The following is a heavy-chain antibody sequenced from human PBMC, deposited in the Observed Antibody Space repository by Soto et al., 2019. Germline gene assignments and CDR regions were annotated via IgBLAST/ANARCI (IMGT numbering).Heavy chain of an antibody. CDR2: ISYDGSDK. CDR3: AREDNTAMVIDN. CDR1: GFPFRSYT. V-gene: IGHV3-30*04. Sequence: VGSLRLSCAASGFPFRSYTIPWVRQAPGKGLEWVAAISYDGSDKLYVGSVKGRFTLSRDNSMNTVYLQMDSLRVEDTAVYYCAREDNTAMVIDNWGQGTLVTVSS. J-gene: IGHJ4*02. D-gene: IGHD5-18*01.